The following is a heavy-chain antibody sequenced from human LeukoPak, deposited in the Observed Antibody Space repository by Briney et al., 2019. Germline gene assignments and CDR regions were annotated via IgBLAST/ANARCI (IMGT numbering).Heavy chain of an antibody. CDR1: GFTFSSYA. CDR3: AKDPHNILRLGELSFPLPFDY. Sequence: PGGSLRLSCAASGFTFSSYAMSWVRQAPGKGLEWVSAISGSGGSTYYADSVKGRFTISRDNSKNTLYLQMNSLRAEDTAVYYCAKDPHNILRLGELSFPLPFDYWGQGTLVTVSS. CDR2: ISGSGGST. D-gene: IGHD3-16*02. V-gene: IGHV3-23*01. J-gene: IGHJ4*02.